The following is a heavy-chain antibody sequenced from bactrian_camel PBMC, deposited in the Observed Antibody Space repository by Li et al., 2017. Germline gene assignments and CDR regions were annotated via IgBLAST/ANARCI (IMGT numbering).Heavy chain of an antibody. CDR1: GTTLTDNC. Sequence: HVQLVESGGGSVQAGGSLRLSCTPSGTTLTDNCMGWFRQIPGKEREGVAFIDTGGGNTYYADSVNGRFTVSQDNAKNTVHLQMNSLKPEDSSMYYCAAEEYCGGSWDLPVNYNYWGQGTQVTVS. J-gene: IGHJ4*01. CDR3: AAEEYCGGSWDLPVNYNY. CDR2: IDTGGGNT. D-gene: IGHD2*01. V-gene: IGHV3S1*01.